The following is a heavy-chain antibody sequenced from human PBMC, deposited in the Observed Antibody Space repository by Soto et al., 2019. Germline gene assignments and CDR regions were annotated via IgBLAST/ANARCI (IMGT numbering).Heavy chain of an antibody. Sequence: SETLSLTCTVSGGSISSDYWIWIRQPPGKGLEWIGYIFYSGITNYNPSLKSRVIISADTFKNQFSLKLSSVTAADTAVYYCARVPSSGPFDYWGQGILVTVSS. D-gene: IGHD3-22*01. CDR3: ARVPSSGPFDY. CDR2: IFYSGIT. CDR1: GGSISSDY. J-gene: IGHJ4*02. V-gene: IGHV4-59*08.